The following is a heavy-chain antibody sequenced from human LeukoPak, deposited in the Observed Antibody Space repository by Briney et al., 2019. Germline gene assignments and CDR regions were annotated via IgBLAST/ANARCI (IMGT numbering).Heavy chain of an antibody. CDR2: IYYSGST. V-gene: IGHV4-59*01. CDR1: GGSISTYY. Sequence: SETLSLTCSVSGGSISTYYWTWIRQPPGKGLEWIGYIYYSGSTNYNPSLKSRVTISVDTSKNQFSLKLSSVTAADTAVYYCARGIVATIYDPFYFDYWGQGTLVTVSS. CDR3: ARGIVATIYDPFYFDY. J-gene: IGHJ4*02. D-gene: IGHD5-12*01.